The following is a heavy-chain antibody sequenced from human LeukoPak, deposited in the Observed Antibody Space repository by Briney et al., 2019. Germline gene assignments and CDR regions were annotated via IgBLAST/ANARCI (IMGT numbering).Heavy chain of an antibody. CDR2: IKLDGSET. CDR1: GFTFSSYW. J-gene: IGHJ5*02. CDR3: VGEIRLVTAHWFDP. Sequence: GGSLRLSSASPGFTFSSYWMNWVRQAPGEGLEWVANIKLDGSETYYVDSVKGRFTISRDNAKNSVYLQMDSLRAEDTAVYYCVGEIRLVTAHWFDPWGQGTLVTVSS. D-gene: IGHD2-21*02. V-gene: IGHV3-7*01.